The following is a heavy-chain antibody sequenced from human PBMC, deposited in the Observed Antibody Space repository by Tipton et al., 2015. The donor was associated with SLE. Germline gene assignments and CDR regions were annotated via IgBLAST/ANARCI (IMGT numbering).Heavy chain of an antibody. V-gene: IGHV1-46*01. D-gene: IGHD2-15*01. Sequence: QSGPEVKKPGASVKVSCKASGYTFTSYYMHWVRQAPGQGLEWMGIINPSGGSTGYAQKFQGRVTMTRDTSTSTVYMELSSLRSEDTAVYYCARASGGSSTSYYYGMDVWGQGTTVTVSS. CDR3: ARASGGSSTSYYYGMDV. J-gene: IGHJ6*02. CDR2: INPSGGST. CDR1: GYTFTSYY.